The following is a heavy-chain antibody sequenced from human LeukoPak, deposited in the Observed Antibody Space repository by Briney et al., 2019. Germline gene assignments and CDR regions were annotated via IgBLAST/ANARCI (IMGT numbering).Heavy chain of an antibody. Sequence: KPSETLSLTCTVSGGSISSYYWSWIRQPPGKGLEWIGYIYYSGSTNYNPSLKSRVTISVDTSKNQFSLKLSSVTAADTAVYYYARLVGTSSYYYGMDVWGQGTTVTVSS. D-gene: IGHD2-15*01. J-gene: IGHJ6*02. CDR2: IYYSGST. CDR3: ARLVGTSSYYYGMDV. V-gene: IGHV4-59*08. CDR1: GGSISSYY.